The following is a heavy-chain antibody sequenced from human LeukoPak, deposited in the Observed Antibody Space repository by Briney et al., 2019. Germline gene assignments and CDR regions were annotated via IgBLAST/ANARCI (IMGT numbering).Heavy chain of an antibody. CDR1: GGSISNYY. V-gene: IGHV4-59*01. D-gene: IGHD4-17*01. J-gene: IGHJ6*02. Sequence: SETLSLTCTVSGGSISNYYWSWLRQPPRKGLEWIGYIYFSGTTNINPSLKSRVTISVDMSKNQFSLKLSSVTAADTAVYYCAREDPQTTVPEGLDVWGQGTTVTVSS. CDR2: IYFSGTT. CDR3: AREDPQTTVPEGLDV.